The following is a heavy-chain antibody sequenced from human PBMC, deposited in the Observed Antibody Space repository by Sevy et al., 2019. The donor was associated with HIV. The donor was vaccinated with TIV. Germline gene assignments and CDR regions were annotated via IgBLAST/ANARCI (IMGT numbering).Heavy chain of an antibody. D-gene: IGHD2-8*01. Sequence: GGSLRLSCVASGFNFNIDSMSWVRQAPGKELEWVSTLAFGCGRINHADSVQGRFTMSRDDSKKTVYLEMNSLRAEDTAVYYCASEGCTRPHDHWGQGTLVTVSS. CDR3: ASEGCTRPHDH. J-gene: IGHJ4*02. CDR1: GFNFNIDS. CDR2: LAFGCGRI. V-gene: IGHV3-23*01.